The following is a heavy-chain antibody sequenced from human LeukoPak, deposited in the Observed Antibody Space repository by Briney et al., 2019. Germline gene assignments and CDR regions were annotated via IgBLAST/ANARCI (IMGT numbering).Heavy chain of an antibody. V-gene: IGHV4-59*01. D-gene: IGHD3-10*01. J-gene: IGHJ5*02. Sequence: KPSETLSLTCTVSGDSISSYYWSWIRQPPGKGLEWIGYIYYSGSTNYNPSLKSRVTISVDTSKNQFSLKLSSVTAADTAVYYCARYYGSGFLKWFDPWGQGTLVTVSS. CDR1: GDSISSYY. CDR3: ARYYGSGFLKWFDP. CDR2: IYYSGST.